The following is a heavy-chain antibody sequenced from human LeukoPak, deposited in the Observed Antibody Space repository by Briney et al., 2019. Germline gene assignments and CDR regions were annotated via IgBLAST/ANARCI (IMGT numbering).Heavy chain of an antibody. CDR2: IYYSGST. D-gene: IGHD3-10*01. Sequence: SETLSLTCTVSGGSISSGDYYWSWIRQPPGKGLEWIGYIYYSGSTYYNPSLKSRVTISVDTSKNQFSLKLSSVTAADTAVYYCARVSGAVRGVITWAFDIWGQGTMVTVSS. CDR3: ARVSGAVRGVITWAFDI. V-gene: IGHV4-30-4*08. J-gene: IGHJ3*02. CDR1: GGSISSGDYY.